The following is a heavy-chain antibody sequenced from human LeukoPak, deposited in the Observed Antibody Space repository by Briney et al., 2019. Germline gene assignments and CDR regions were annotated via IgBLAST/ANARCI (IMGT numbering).Heavy chain of an antibody. V-gene: IGHV3-49*04. CDR1: GFTFGDYA. J-gene: IGHJ4*02. CDR3: TRDDYNFDY. CDR2: IRSKAYGGTT. Sequence: GGSLRLSCTASGFTFGDYAMSWVRQAPGKGLEWVGFIRSKAYGGTTEYAASVKGRFTISRDDSKSIAYLQMNSLETEDTAVYYCTRDDYNFDYWGQGTLVTVSS. D-gene: IGHD4-11*01.